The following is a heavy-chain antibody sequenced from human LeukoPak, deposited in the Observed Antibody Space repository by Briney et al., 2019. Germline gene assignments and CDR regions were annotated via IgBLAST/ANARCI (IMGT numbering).Heavy chain of an antibody. V-gene: IGHV1-2*02. CDR3: ARARFGESDFDY. J-gene: IGHJ4*02. CDR2: INPNSGGT. D-gene: IGHD3-10*01. CDR1: RYTFTGYY. Sequence: ASVKVSCKASRYTFTGYYMHWVRQAPGQGLEWMGWINPNSGGTNYAQKFQGRVTMTRDTSISTAYMELSRLRSDDTAVYHCARARFGESDFDYWGQGTLVTVSS.